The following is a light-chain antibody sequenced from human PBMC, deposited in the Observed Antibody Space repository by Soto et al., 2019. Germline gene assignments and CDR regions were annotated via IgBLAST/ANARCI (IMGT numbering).Light chain of an antibody. Sequence: EIVLTQSPGTLSLSPGERATLSCRASQSVSSSYLAGYQQKPGQAPRLLIYGASSRATGIPDRFSGSGSGTDFPLTISRLEPEDFAVYYCQQYGSAPTFGQGTKLEIK. CDR2: GAS. CDR1: QSVSSSY. J-gene: IGKJ2*01. V-gene: IGKV3-20*01. CDR3: QQYGSAPT.